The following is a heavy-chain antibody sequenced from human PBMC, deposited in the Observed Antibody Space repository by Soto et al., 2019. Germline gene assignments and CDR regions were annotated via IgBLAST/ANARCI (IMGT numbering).Heavy chain of an antibody. CDR3: AKDTEGYSYGSVFDY. D-gene: IGHD5-18*01. CDR1: GFTFDDYA. CDR2: ISWNSGSI. J-gene: IGHJ4*02. V-gene: IGHV3-9*01. Sequence: EVQLVESGGGLVQPGRSLRLSCAASGFTFDDYAMHWVRQAPGKGLEWVSGISWNSGSIGYADSVKGRFTISRDNAKKSLYLQMNSLRAEDTALYYCAKDTEGYSYGSVFDYWGQGTLVTVSS.